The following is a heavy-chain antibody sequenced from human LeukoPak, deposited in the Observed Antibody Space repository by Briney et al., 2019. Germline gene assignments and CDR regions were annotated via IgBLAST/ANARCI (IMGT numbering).Heavy chain of an antibody. Sequence: GGSLRLSCAASGFTFSSYAMSWVRQAPGKGLEWVSAISGGGGITNYADSVKGRFTISRDNSKYTLFLQMNSLRAEDTAVYYCAKYGVDCSSTSCYPLYYMDVWGKGTTVTVSS. J-gene: IGHJ6*03. CDR1: GFTFSSYA. V-gene: IGHV3-23*01. CDR2: ISGGGGIT. CDR3: AKYGVDCSSTSCYPLYYMDV. D-gene: IGHD2-2*01.